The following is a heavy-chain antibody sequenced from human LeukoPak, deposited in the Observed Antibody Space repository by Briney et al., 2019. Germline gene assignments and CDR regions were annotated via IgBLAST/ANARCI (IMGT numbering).Heavy chain of an antibody. V-gene: IGHV4-61*02. Sequence: PSETLSLTCTVSGGSISSGSYYWSWIRQPAGKGVEWIGRIYTSGSTNYNPSLKSRVTISVDTSKNQFSLKLSSVTAADTAVYYCARAFHCSSTNCYTRGLHYWGQGTLVTVSS. J-gene: IGHJ4*02. CDR2: IYTSGST. CDR3: ARAFHCSSTNCYTRGLHY. CDR1: GGSISSGSYY. D-gene: IGHD2-2*02.